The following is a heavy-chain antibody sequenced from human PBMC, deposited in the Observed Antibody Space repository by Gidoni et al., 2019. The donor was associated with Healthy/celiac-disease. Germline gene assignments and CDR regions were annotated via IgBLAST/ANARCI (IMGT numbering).Heavy chain of an antibody. Sequence: QVQLVQSGAEVKKPGSSVKVSCKASGGTFSSYALSWVRQDTGQGLEWMGGIIPIFGTANYAQKFKGRVTSTEDESTSTAYMELSSLRSEDTAVYYCARYYGSGSYDYWGQGTLVTVSS. J-gene: IGHJ4*02. CDR2: IIPIFGTA. D-gene: IGHD3-10*01. CDR1: GGTFSSYA. CDR3: ARYYGSGSYDY. V-gene: IGHV1-69*01.